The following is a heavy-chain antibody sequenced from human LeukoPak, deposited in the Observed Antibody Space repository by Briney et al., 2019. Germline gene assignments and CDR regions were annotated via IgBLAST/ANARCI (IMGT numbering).Heavy chain of an antibody. D-gene: IGHD2-15*01. CDR2: INPNSGGT. CDR1: GYTFTDYF. Sequence: ASVKVSCKASGYTFTDYFMHWVRQAPGQGLEWMGWINPNSGGTNYAQKFQGRVTMTRDTSMSTAYMELSGLRSDGTAVYYCSRDSGYCSGGSCWYFDFWGQGTLVTVSA. J-gene: IGHJ4*02. CDR3: SRDSGYCSGGSCWYFDF. V-gene: IGHV1-2*02.